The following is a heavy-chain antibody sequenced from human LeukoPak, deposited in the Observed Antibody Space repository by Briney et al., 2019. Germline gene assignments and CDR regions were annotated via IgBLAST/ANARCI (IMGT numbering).Heavy chain of an antibody. Sequence: ASVKVSCKASGGTFSSYAISWVRQAPGQGHGWMGGIIPIFGTANYAQKFQGRVTITTDESTSTAYMELSSLRSEDTAVYYCARYNHGGYDLSWFDPWGQGTLVTVSS. CDR2: IIPIFGTA. V-gene: IGHV1-69*05. D-gene: IGHD5-12*01. CDR1: GGTFSSYA. CDR3: ARYNHGGYDLSWFDP. J-gene: IGHJ5*02.